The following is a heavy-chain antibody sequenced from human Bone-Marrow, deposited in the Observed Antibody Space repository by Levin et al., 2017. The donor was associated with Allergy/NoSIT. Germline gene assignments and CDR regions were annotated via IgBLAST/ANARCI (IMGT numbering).Heavy chain of an antibody. CDR2: IYYRGST. CDR1: GASVSSGYSY. Sequence: PSETLSLTCTVSGASVSSGYSYWSWIRQPPGTGLEWIGYIYYRGSTNYNPSLKSRVTISVDTSKNQFSLKLSSVTAADTAVYYCARAPHAEDGLYYTYGMDIWGQGTTVTVSS. V-gene: IGHV4-61*01. J-gene: IGHJ6*02. CDR3: ARAPHAEDGLYYTYGMDI.